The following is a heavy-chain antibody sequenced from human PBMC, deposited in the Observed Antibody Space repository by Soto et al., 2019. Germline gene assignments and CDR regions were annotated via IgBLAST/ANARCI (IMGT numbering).Heavy chain of an antibody. CDR2: IYYRGNT. CDR1: GDSINSDKYY. V-gene: IGHV4-39*01. D-gene: IGHD3-9*01. Sequence: QLQESGPGLVKPSETLSLTCSVSGDSINSDKYYWGWIRQPPGKGLEWIGSIYYRGNTYYNTSLQTRVTISLDKSKSHFSLRLNSVTAADSAVYFCARLEGLATISYYFDFWGQGAQVTVSS. CDR3: ARLEGLATISYYFDF. J-gene: IGHJ4*02.